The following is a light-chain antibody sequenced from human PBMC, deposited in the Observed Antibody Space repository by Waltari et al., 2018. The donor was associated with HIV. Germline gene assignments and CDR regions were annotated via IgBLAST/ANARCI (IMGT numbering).Light chain of an antibody. V-gene: IGLV1-47*01. CDR1: SSTIGSHH. Sequence: QSSLPQPPSASGTPGQPVTIPCSRSSSTIGSHHVHCYQQPPGTAPKILIYRNNQRPSGVPDRFSGSKSGTSASLAISGLRSEDEADYYCAAWDDSLSVVVFGGGTKLTVL. CDR3: AAWDDSLSVVV. CDR2: RNN. J-gene: IGLJ2*01.